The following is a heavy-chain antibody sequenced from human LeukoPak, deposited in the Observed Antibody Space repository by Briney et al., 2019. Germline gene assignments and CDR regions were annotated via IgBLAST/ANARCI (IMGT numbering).Heavy chain of an antibody. CDR2: INHSGST. Sequence: SETLSLTCAVSGGSISSGGYSWSWIRQPPGKGLEWIGEINHSGSTNYNPSLKSRVTISVDTSKNQFSLKLSSVTAADTAVYYCARHSPVLGPYNWFDPWGQGTLVTVSS. CDR1: GGSISSGGYS. V-gene: IGHV4-30-2*01. CDR3: ARHSPVLGPYNWFDP. D-gene: IGHD2-21*01. J-gene: IGHJ5*02.